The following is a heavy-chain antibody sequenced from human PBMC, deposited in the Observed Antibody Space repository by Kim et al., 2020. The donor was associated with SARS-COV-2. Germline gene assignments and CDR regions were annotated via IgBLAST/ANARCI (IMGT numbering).Heavy chain of an antibody. J-gene: IGHJ4*02. Sequence: IANYAQKFQGRVTITADKSTSTAYMELSSLRSEDTAVYYCARGEIAALVYWGQGTLVTVSS. CDR3: ARGEIAALVY. V-gene: IGHV1-69*04. CDR2: IA. D-gene: IGHD6-6*01.